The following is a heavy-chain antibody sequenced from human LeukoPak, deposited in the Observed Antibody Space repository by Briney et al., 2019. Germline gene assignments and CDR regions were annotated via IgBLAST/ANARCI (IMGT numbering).Heavy chain of an antibody. J-gene: IGHJ4*02. CDR1: GFTFSDYY. CDR2: ISSSGTTI. V-gene: IGHV3-11*04. D-gene: IGHD1-26*01. Sequence: GGSLRLSCAASGFTFSDYYMSWIRQAPGKGLEWVPYISSSGTTIYYPDSVKGRFTISRDNAKNSLYLEMNSLRAEDTGVYYCARSSGSYSDWGQGTLVTVAS. CDR3: ARSSGSYSD.